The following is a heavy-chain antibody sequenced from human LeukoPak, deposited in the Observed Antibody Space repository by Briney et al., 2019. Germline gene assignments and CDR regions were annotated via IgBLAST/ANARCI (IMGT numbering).Heavy chain of an antibody. CDR3: ATSILTGPGGMDV. V-gene: IGHV1-18*01. CDR2: ISAYNGNT. CDR1: GYTFTSYG. D-gene: IGHD3-9*01. Sequence: ASVKVSCKASGYTFTSYGISWVRQAPGQGLEWMGWISAYNGNTNYAQKLQGRVTMTEDTSTDTAYMELSSLRSEDTAVYYCATSILTGPGGMDVWGQGTTVTVSS. J-gene: IGHJ6*02.